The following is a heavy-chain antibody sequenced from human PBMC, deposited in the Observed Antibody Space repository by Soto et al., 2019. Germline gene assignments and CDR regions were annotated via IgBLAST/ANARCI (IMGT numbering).Heavy chain of an antibody. D-gene: IGHD4-17*01. V-gene: IGHV4-59*08. Sequence: PSETLSLTCTVSGGSISSYYWSWIRQPPGKGLEWIGYIYYSGSTNYNPSLKSRVTISVDTSKNQFSLKLSSVTAADTAVYYCARRSPGYGFLFDYWGQGTLVTVSS. CDR3: ARRSPGYGFLFDY. CDR1: GGSISSYY. J-gene: IGHJ4*02. CDR2: IYYSGST.